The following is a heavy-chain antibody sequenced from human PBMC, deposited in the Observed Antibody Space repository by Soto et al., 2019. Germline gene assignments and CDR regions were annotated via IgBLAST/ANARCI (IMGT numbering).Heavy chain of an antibody. CDR3: ARVAVAARPRWYNWFDP. CDR1: GYTFTDYD. D-gene: IGHD2-15*01. V-gene: IGHV1-8*01. Sequence: QEQLVQSGAEVKKPGDSVKVSCKTSGYTFTDYDINWVRQATGQGLEWIGWMNPNSGETGYAQKFQGRVTMTRSASLSTAYLELSSLRSEDTAVYYCARVAVAARPRWYNWFDPWGQGTLVTVSS. CDR2: MNPNSGET. J-gene: IGHJ5*02.